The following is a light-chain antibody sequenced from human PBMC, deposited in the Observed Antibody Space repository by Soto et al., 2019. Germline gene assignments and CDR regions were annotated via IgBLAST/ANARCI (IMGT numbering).Light chain of an antibody. Sequence: DIQMTQSPSTLSASVGYRFIITCRASQSITNWLAWYQQKPGKAPKLLIYAASSLQSGVPSRFSGSGSGTDFTLTISSLQPEDFATYYCQQSYSTPPTFGQGTMGDIK. CDR1: QSITNW. CDR3: QQSYSTPPT. J-gene: IGKJ1*01. CDR2: AAS. V-gene: IGKV1-39*01.